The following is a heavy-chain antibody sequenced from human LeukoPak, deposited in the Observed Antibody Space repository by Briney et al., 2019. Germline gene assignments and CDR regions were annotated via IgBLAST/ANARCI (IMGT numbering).Heavy chain of an antibody. D-gene: IGHD1-26*01. CDR3: AKETRVGATTD. J-gene: IGHJ4*02. CDR2: ISYDGSNK. V-gene: IGHV3-30*04. Sequence: GGSLRLSCAASGFTFSSYAMHWVRQAPGKGLEWVAVISYDGSNKYYADSVKGRFTISRDNSKNTLYLQMNSLRAEDTAVYYCAKETRVGATTDWGQGTLVTVSS. CDR1: GFTFSSYA.